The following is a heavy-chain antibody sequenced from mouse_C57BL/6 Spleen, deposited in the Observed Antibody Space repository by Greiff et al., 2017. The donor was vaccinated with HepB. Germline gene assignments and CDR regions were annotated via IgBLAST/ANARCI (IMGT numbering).Heavy chain of an antibody. J-gene: IGHJ4*01. D-gene: IGHD2-2*01. CDR1: GFTFSNYW. Sequence: EVKLVESGGGLVQPGGSMKLSCVASGFTFSNYWMNWVRQSPEKGLEWVAQIRLKSDNYATHYAESVKGRFTISRDDSKSSVYLQMNNLRAEDTGIYYCTGYYDGYDEAYYAMDYWGQGTSVTVSS. V-gene: IGHV6-3*01. CDR3: TGYYDGYDEAYYAMDY. CDR2: IRLKSDNYAT.